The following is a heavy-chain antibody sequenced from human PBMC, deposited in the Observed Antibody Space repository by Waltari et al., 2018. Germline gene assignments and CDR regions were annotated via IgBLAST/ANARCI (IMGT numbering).Heavy chain of an antibody. D-gene: IGHD6-13*01. CDR3: VRGVVFSIAAAGKGNVDY. V-gene: IGHV4-39*07. J-gene: IGHJ4*02. CDR1: GGSISSSSYY. CDR2: IYYSGST. Sequence: QLQLQESGPGLVKPSETLSLTCTVSGGSISSSSYYWGWIRQPPGKGLEWIGSIYYSGSTYYNPSLKSRVTISVDTSKNQFSLKLSSVTAADTAVYYCVRGVVFSIAAAGKGNVDYWGQGTLVTVSS.